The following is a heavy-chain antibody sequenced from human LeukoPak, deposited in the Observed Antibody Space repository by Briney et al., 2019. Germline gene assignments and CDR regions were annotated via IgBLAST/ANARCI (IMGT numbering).Heavy chain of an antibody. J-gene: IGHJ6*02. D-gene: IGHD5-18*01. CDR3: ARETAMVTNYYSYYGMDV. CDR1: GYTFTSYY. V-gene: IGHV1-46*01. CDR2: INPSGART. Sequence: GASVKVSCKASGYTFTSYYMHWVRQAPGQGLEWMGIINPSGARTTYAQKFQGRLTMTRDTSTSTVYMELSSLRSEDTAVCYCARETAMVTNYYSYYGMDVWGQGTTVTVSS.